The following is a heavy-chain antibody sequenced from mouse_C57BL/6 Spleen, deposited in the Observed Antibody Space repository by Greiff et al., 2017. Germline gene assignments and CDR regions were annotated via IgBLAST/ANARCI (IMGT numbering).Heavy chain of an antibody. V-gene: IGHV1-55*01. CDR1: GYTFTSYW. D-gene: IGHD2-1*01. CDR3: AVVYYGNSWFAY. J-gene: IGHJ3*01. CDR2: IYPGSGST. Sequence: VQLQQPGAELVKPGASVKMSCKASGYTFTSYWITWVKQRPGQGLEWIGDIYPGSGSTNYNEKFKSKATLTVDTSSSTAYMQLISLTSEDSAVYYCAVVYYGNSWFAYWGQGTLVTVSA.